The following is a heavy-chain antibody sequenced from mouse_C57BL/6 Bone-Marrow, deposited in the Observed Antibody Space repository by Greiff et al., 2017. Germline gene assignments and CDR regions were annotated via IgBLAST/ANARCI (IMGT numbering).Heavy chain of an antibody. CDR3: ASGVGRPEYYFDY. D-gene: IGHD4-1*01. CDR1: GYTFTSYW. CDR2: IYPGSGST. V-gene: IGHV1-55*01. J-gene: IGHJ2*01. Sequence: QVQLKQPGAELVKPGASVKMSCKASGYTFTSYWITWVKQRPGQGLEWIGDIYPGSGSTNYNEKFKSKATLTVDTSSSTAYMQLSSLTSEDSAVYYCASGVGRPEYYFDYWGQGTTLTVSS.